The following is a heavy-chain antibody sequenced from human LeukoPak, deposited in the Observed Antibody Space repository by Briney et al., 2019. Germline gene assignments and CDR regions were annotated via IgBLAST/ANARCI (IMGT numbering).Heavy chain of an antibody. V-gene: IGHV4-34*01. J-gene: IGHJ4*02. Sequence: SETLSLTCAVYGGSFSGYYWGWIRQPPGKGLEWIGTMYHSGSTNYNPSLESRVTISVDTSMHQFSLKMSSVTAADTAAYYCARRSSRAADFDYWGQGTLVTVSS. CDR3: ARRSSRAADFDY. D-gene: IGHD6-13*01. CDR2: MYHSGST. CDR1: GGSFSGYY.